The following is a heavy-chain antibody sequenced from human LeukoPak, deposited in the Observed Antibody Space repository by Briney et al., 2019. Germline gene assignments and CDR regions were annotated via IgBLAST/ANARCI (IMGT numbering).Heavy chain of an antibody. V-gene: IGHV1-69*13. CDR1: GGTFSSYA. Sequence: GASVKVSCKASGGTFSSYAISWVRQAPGEGLEWMGGIIPIFGTANYAQKFQGRVTITADESTSTAYMELSSLRSEDTAVYYCARGYCSSTSCYYRHFDYWGQGTLVTVSS. J-gene: IGHJ4*02. D-gene: IGHD2-2*01. CDR2: IIPIFGTA. CDR3: ARGYCSSTSCYYRHFDY.